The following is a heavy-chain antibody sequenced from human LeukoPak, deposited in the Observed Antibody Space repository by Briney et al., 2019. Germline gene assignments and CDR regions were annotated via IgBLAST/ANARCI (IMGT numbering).Heavy chain of an antibody. V-gene: IGHV4-34*01. CDR1: GGSFSGYY. CDR3: ARDIYDILTGSDWFDP. D-gene: IGHD3-9*01. CDR2: INHSGST. Sequence: SETLSLTCAVYGGSFSGYYWSWIRQPPGKGLEWIGEINHSGSTNYNPSLKSRVTISVDTSKNQFSLKLSSVTAADTAVYYCARDIYDILTGSDWFDPWGQGTLVTVSS. J-gene: IGHJ5*02.